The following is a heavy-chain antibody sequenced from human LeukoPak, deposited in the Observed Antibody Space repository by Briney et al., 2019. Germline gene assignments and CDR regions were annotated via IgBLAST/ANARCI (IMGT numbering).Heavy chain of an antibody. J-gene: IGHJ5*02. CDR1: GGSIRSNSYY. V-gene: IGHV4-39*01. CDR2: IYYSGST. D-gene: IGHD3-10*01. CDR3: ARNRYYYGSRNYGVPTWFDP. Sequence: SETLSLTCTVSGGSIRSNSYYWGWIRQPPGKGLEWLGSIYYSGSTYYINPSLKSRVTISVDTSKNQISLKLSSVTAADTAVYYCARNRYYYGSRNYGVPTWFDPWGQGTLVTVSS.